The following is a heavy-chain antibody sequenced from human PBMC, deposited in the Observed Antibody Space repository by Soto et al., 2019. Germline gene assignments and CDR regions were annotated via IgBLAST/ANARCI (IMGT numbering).Heavy chain of an antibody. Sequence: ASVNVSCKTSGYTFTNYDIHWVRQAPGQGLECMGVINPSGISTTYAQKFQGRVTMTRDTSTSTVYMDLSSLRPEDTAVYFCARVPVSYRAPCSGGSCYLFDYWGQGTLVTVSS. CDR2: INPSGIST. V-gene: IGHV1-46*01. J-gene: IGHJ4*02. CDR1: GYTFTNYD. D-gene: IGHD2-15*01. CDR3: ARVPVSYRAPCSGGSCYLFDY.